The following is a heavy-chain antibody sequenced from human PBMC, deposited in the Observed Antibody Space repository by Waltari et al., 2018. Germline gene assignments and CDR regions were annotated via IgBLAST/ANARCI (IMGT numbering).Heavy chain of an antibody. CDR3: ARDRGRGFYLDS. J-gene: IGHJ4*02. CDR2: VHGSGRT. Sequence: QLQLQESGPGLVKPSGTLSLPCAVSGDSMSSPYWLSWVRQPPGKGLEWIGQVHGSGRTNYNPSFASRVTVSLDTSTSQFSLKVTSAAAADTAVYYCARDRGRGFYLDSWGQGTLVTVSP. D-gene: IGHD2-15*01. V-gene: IGHV4-4*02. CDR1: GDSMSSPYW.